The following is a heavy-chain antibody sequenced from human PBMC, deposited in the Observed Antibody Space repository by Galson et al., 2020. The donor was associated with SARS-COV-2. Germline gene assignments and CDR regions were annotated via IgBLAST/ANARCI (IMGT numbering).Heavy chain of an antibody. CDR1: GGSISSYY. CDR3: AGSILRYFDWLFDD. J-gene: IGHJ5*02. V-gene: IGHV4-59*01. Sequence: SQTLSLTCTVSGGSISSYYWSWIRQPPGKGLEWFGYIYYSGSTNYNPSLKSRVTISVDTSKNQFSLKLSSVTAADTAVYYCAGSILRYFDWLFDDWSQGTLVTVSS. D-gene: IGHD3-9*01. CDR2: IYYSGST.